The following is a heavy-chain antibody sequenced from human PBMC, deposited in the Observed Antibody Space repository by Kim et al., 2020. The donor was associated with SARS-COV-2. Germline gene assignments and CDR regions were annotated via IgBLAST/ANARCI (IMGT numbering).Heavy chain of an antibody. CDR1: GGSISSYY. CDR3: ARVGQLLSNLPTEIVKAGDYVDY. J-gene: IGHJ4*02. Sequence: SETLSLTCTVSGGSISSYYWSWIRQPAGKGLEWIGRIYTSGSTNYNPSLKSRVTMSVDTSKNQFSLKLSSVTAADTAVYYCARVGQLLSNLPTEIVKAGDYVDYWGQGTLVTVSS. CDR2: IYTSGST. V-gene: IGHV4-4*07. D-gene: IGHD2-2*01.